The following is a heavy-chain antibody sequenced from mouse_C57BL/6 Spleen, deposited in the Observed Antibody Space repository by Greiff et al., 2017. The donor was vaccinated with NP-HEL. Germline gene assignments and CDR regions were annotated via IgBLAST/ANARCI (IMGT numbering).Heavy chain of an antibody. D-gene: IGHD1-1*01. V-gene: IGHV1-81*01. Sequence: QVQLKESGAELARPGASVKLSCKASGYTFTSYGISWVKQRTGPGLEWIGEIYPRSCNTYYNEKFKGKATLTAHKSSSTAYMELRSLTSEDSAVYFFARSLITTVVHHLFDYWGQGTTLTVSS. CDR3: ARSLITTVVHHLFDY. CDR2: IYPRSCNT. J-gene: IGHJ2*01. CDR1: GYTFTSYG.